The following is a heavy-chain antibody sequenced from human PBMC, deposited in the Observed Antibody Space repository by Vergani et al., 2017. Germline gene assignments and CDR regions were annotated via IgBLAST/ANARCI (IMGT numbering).Heavy chain of an antibody. Sequence: QAQLQESGPRLVKPSQTLSLTCSFSGGSLDIHSQTWGWIRQPAGEGLEWIGSIYHTGSAYDNPSLKSRVTVSVDTSMNQVSLKLNSVTAADTAVYYCVRTVALWFGETKDGGWFDPWGQGTLVTVTS. V-gene: IGHV4-39*07. D-gene: IGHD3-10*01. CDR2: IYHTGSA. CDR1: GGSLDIHSQT. J-gene: IGHJ5*02. CDR3: VRTVALWFGETKDGGWFDP.